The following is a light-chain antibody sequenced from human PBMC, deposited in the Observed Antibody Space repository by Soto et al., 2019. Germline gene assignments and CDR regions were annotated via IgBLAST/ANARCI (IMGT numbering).Light chain of an antibody. CDR2: DDN. J-gene: IGLJ3*02. CDR1: SSNIGGNS. Sequence: QSVMTQPPSVSAAPGQKVTISCSGSSSNIGGNSVSWYQQLPGTAPKLLIYDDNKRPSGIPDRFSGSKSGTSATLGITGFQTGDEAHYYCSSYTTVPSPQWVFAGGTQLTVL. V-gene: IGLV1-51*01. CDR3: SSYTTVPSPQWV.